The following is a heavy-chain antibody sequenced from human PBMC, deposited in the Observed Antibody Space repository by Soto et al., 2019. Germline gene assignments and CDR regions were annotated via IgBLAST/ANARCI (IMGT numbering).Heavy chain of an antibody. CDR1: GASISSYY. CDR2: ISHGGST. V-gene: IGHV4-59*01. CDR3: ASIPHGYTFGWFDY. Sequence: QVQLRESGPGLVKPSETLSLTCTVSGASISSYYWSWIRQAPGQGLEWIAYISHGGSTKYNPSLTSRVTISIDTSKHQFSLKLSFVTDADTALYYCASIPHGYTFGWFDYWGQGSLVTVSS. J-gene: IGHJ4*02. D-gene: IGHD5-18*01.